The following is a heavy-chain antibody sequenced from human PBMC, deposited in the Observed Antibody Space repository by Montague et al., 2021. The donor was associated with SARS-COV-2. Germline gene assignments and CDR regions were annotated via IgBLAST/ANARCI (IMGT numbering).Heavy chain of an antibody. V-gene: IGHV4-34*01. CDR1: GGSFHIFS. D-gene: IGHD3-10*01. Sequence: SETLSLTCAVYGGSFHIFSWGWIRQSPGKGLEWIGEVDQGGKTNYNPSLKSRVTISVDTSKNRFSLNLTSVTAADAAMYYCARQPVLLWFGELFRGGGMDVWGQGTTVTVS. CDR3: ARQPVLLWFGELFRGGGMDV. J-gene: IGHJ6*02. CDR2: VDQGGKT.